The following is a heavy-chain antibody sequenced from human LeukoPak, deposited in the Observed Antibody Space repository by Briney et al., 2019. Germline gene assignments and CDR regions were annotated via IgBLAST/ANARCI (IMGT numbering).Heavy chain of an antibody. CDR1: GFTFSSYE. CDR3: ARKYCSSTSCLFDY. J-gene: IGHJ4*02. D-gene: IGHD2-2*01. Sequence: GGSLRLSCAASGFTFSSYEMNWVRQAPGKGLEWVSYISSSGSTIYYADSVKGRFTISRDNAKNSLYLQMNSLRAEDTAVYYCARKYCSSTSCLFDYWGQGTLVTVSS. V-gene: IGHV3-48*03. CDR2: ISSSGSTI.